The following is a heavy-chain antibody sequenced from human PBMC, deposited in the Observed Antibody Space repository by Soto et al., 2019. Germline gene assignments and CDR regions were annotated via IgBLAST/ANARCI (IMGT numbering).Heavy chain of an antibody. D-gene: IGHD3-10*01. J-gene: IGHJ5*02. CDR3: AGGRDTVVRGVMNWFDP. Sequence: QVQLQQWGAGLLKSSETLSLTCAVYGGSFSGYYWNWLRQPPGEGLEWIGKIDQRGSTNYNPSLKSRVPMSVXRAXSXYYLKVTSVTAMDTAVYYCAGGRDTVVRGVMNWFDPWGQGTLVTVSS. CDR1: GGSFSGYY. CDR2: IDQRGST. V-gene: IGHV4-34*01.